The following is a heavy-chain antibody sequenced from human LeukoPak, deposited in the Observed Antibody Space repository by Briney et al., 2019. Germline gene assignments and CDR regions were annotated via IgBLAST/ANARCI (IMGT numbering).Heavy chain of an antibody. CDR1: GYTFTSYD. CDR2: MNPNSGNT. CDR3: ARGSETWGYYYYGMDV. D-gene: IGHD1-14*01. V-gene: IGHV1-8*01. Sequence: ASVKVSCKASGYTFTSYDINWVRQATGQGLEWMGWMNPNSGNTGYAQKFQGRVTMTRNTSISTAYMELSSLRSEDTAVYYCARGSETWGYYYYGMDVWGQGTTVTVSS. J-gene: IGHJ6*02.